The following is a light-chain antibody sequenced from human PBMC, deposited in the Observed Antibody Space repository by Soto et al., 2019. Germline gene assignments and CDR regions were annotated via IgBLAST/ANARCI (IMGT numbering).Light chain of an antibody. CDR3: QQYGSSPRS. CDR2: GAS. CDR1: QSVSSSY. J-gene: IGKJ4*01. V-gene: IGKV3-20*01. Sequence: EIVLTQSPGTLSLSPGERATLSCRASQSVSSSYLAGYQQKPGQAPRLLIYGASSRATGIPDRFSGSGSGTDFTLTISRLEPEEFAVYYCQQYGSSPRSFGGGTKVEIK.